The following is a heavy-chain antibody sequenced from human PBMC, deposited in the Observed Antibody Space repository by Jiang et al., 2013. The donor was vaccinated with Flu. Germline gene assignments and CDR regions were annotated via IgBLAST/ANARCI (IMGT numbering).Heavy chain of an antibody. J-gene: IGHJ1*01. Sequence: KPSETLSLICTVSGGSISGSSYYWGWIRQSPGRGLEWIGSIHYSGSTYYNPSLKSRLTISVDSSKNQFSLQLNSVTAADSAVYYCARPATHYYDSSGFNFQHWGPGHPGHRL. CDR3: ARPATHYYDSSGFNFQH. CDR1: GGSISGSSYY. CDR2: IHYSGST. D-gene: IGHD3-22*01. V-gene: IGHV4-39*01.